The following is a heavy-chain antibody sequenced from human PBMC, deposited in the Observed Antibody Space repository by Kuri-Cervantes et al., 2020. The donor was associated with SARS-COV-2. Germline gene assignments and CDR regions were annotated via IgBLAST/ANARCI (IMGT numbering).Heavy chain of an antibody. CDR1: GFTFDDYA. D-gene: IGHD6-19*01. CDR2: ISWNSGSI. J-gene: IGHJ6*02. V-gene: IGHV3-9*01. Sequence: SLKISCAASGFTFDDYAMHWVRQAPGKGLEWVSGISWNSGSIGYADSVKGRFTISRDNAKNSLYLQMNSLRAEDTAVYYCARDFGHSSGWSARYYGMDVWGQGTTVTVSS. CDR3: ARDFGHSSGWSARYYGMDV.